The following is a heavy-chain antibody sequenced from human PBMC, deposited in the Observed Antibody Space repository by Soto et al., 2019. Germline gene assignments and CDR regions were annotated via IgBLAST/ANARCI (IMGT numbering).Heavy chain of an antibody. J-gene: IGHJ6*03. CDR2: IYHSGST. V-gene: IGHV4-4*02. Sequence: QVQLQESGPGLVKPSGTLSLTCAVSSGSISSSNWWSWVRQPPGKGLEWIGEIYHSGSTNYNPSLKSRITISVDKYKNQSSLKLRSVTAADTAVYYCASNLGQPLVGRYYMDVWGKGTTVTVSS. D-gene: IGHD6-13*01. CDR1: SGSISSSNW. CDR3: ASNLGQPLVGRYYMDV.